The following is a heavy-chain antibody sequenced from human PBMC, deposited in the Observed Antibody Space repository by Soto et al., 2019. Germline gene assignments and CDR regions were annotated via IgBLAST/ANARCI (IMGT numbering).Heavy chain of an antibody. CDR1: GFTFSSND. CDR3: AKGLVGYSFDY. V-gene: IGHV3-23*01. CDR2: ISDSGSST. J-gene: IGHJ4*02. Sequence: EVQLLESGGGLVQPGGSLRLSCAASGFTFSSNDMTWVRQAPGKGLEYVSAISDSGSSTYYADSVKGRFTISRDNSQNTLYLQMDSLRAEDTAVYYWAKGLVGYSFDYWGQGTLVTVSS. D-gene: IGHD2-15*01.